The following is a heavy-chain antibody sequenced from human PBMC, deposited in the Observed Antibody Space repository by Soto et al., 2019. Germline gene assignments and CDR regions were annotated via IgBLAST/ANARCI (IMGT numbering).Heavy chain of an antibody. CDR2: FIAMLGTP. Sequence: SVKVSCKASGGTFGSHGIAWVRQAPGQGLEWMGGFIAMLGTPTYAKKVQGRATITADTSASTAYMELTSLRSEDTAVYYCARDTGDGTFDFWGQGTLVTVSS. CDR3: ARDTGDGTFDF. D-gene: IGHD7-27*01. J-gene: IGHJ4*02. CDR1: GGTFGSHG. V-gene: IGHV1-69*10.